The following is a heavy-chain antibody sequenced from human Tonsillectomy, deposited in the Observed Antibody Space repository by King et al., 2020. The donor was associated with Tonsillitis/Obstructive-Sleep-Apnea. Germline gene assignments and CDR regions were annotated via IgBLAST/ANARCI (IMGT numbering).Heavy chain of an antibody. V-gene: IGHV4-39*01. Sequence: LQLQESGPGLVKPSETLSLTCTVSGGSISSSSYYWGWIRQPPGKGLEWIGSIYYSGSTYYNPSLKSRVTISADTSKNQFSLKLSSVTAADTAVYYSARGTTVTTFPQFDPWGQGTLVTVSS. CDR2: IYYSGST. CDR3: ARGTTVTTFPQFDP. D-gene: IGHD4-17*01. J-gene: IGHJ5*02. CDR1: GGSISSSSYY.